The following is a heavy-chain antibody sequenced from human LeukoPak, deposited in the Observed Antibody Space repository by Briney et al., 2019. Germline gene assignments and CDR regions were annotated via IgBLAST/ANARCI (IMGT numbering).Heavy chain of an antibody. J-gene: IGHJ4*02. CDR3: ARGGYSGYVSSY. V-gene: IGHV3-7*04. Sequence: GGSLRLSCAASGFMFSSYWMSWVRQAPGKGLEWVADIKEDGSEKSYVDSVKGRFTISRDNAKNSLYLQMNSLRAEDTAVYYCARGGYSGYVSSYWGQGTLVTVSS. CDR2: IKEDGSEK. D-gene: IGHD5-12*01. CDR1: GFMFSSYW.